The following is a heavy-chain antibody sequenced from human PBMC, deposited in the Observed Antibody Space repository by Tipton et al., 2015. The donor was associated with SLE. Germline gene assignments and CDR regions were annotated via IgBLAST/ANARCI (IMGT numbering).Heavy chain of an antibody. V-gene: IGHV3-66*02. D-gene: IGHD6-6*01. CDR1: GFTVSSNY. CDR3: ARGGSPYSSSSGPFDY. Sequence: GSLRLSCAASGFTVSSNYMSWVRQAPGKGLEWVSVIYSGGSTYYADSVKGRFTISRDNSKNTLYLQMNSLRAEDTAVYYCARGGSPYSSSSGPFDYWGQGTLVTVSS. J-gene: IGHJ4*02. CDR2: IYSGGST.